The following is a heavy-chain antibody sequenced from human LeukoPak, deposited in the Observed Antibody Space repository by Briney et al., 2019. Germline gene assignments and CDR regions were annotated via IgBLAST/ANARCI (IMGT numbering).Heavy chain of an antibody. V-gene: IGHV5-51*01. D-gene: IGHD5-12*01. CDR2: IYPGDSDT. J-gene: IGHJ3*02. CDR1: GYSFASYW. Sequence: GESLKISCRYSGYSFASYWFGWVRHMPGKGLEWIGVIYPGDSDTRYSPSFEGQVTISGDKSTSSAFLQWSSLRASDTAMHYCARRSYEGSTSAFDIWGQGTMVIVSA. CDR3: ARRSYEGSTSAFDI.